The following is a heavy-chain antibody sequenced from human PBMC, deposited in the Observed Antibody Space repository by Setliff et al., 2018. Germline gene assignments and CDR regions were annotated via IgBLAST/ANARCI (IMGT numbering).Heavy chain of an antibody. V-gene: IGHV4-59*02. CDR3: ARDRTYYASGTYTRWFDY. J-gene: IGHJ4*02. CDR2: VFYSGDT. D-gene: IGHD3-10*01. Sequence: LSETLSLTCTVSGGSVKSHYWSWIRQTPEKGLEWIGFVFYSGDTRYNPSLKSRVTMSVDTSMNQFSLNLNSVTAADTAVYYCARDRTYYASGTYTRWFDYWGQGSLVTVSS. CDR1: GGSVKSHY.